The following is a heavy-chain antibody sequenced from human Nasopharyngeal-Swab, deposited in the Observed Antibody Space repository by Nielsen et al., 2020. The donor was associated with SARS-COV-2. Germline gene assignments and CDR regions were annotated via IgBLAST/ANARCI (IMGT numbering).Heavy chain of an antibody. CDR3: AKGTGGYQLLYFDY. V-gene: IGHV3-23*01. CDR1: GFTFSSYA. D-gene: IGHD2-2*01. Sequence: GESLKISCAASGFTFSSYAMSWVRQAPGKGLEWVSAISGSGGSTYYADSVKGRFTVSRDNSKNTLYLRMNSLRAEDTAVYYCAKGTGGYQLLYFDYWGQGTLVTVSS. J-gene: IGHJ4*02. CDR2: ISGSGGST.